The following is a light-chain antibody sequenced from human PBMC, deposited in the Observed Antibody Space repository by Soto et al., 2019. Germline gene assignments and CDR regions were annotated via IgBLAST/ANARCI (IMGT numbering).Light chain of an antibody. J-gene: IGLJ3*02. CDR3: ISYTISSPYLG. V-gene: IGLV2-14*03. CDR1: SSDVGYYNY. CDR2: DVN. Sequence: QSALTQPDSVSGSPGQSITISCTGTSSDVGYYNYVSWYQQHPGKAPTLMIYDVNNRSSGVSNRFSGSKSGNTASLTISGLQAEDEGDYYCISYTISSPYLGFGGGTKLTVL.